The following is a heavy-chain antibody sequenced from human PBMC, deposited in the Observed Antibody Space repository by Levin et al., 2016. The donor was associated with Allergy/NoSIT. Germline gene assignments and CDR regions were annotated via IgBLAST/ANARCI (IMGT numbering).Heavy chain of an antibody. D-gene: IGHD2-2*01. J-gene: IGHJ3*02. V-gene: IGHV4-30-4*01. CDR3: ARQIVVVPAAMIEAFDI. Sequence: SETLSLTCTVSGGSISSGDYYWSWIRQPPGKGLEWIGYIYYSGSTYYNPSLKSRVTISVDTSKNQFSLKLSSVTAADTAVYYCARQIVVVPAAMIEAFDIWGQGTMVTVSS. CDR2: IYYSGST. CDR1: GGSISSGDYY.